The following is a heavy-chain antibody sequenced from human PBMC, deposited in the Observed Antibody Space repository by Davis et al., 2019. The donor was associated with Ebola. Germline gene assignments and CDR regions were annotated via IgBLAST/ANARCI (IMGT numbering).Heavy chain of an antibody. V-gene: IGHV1-69*08. CDR2: SIPILGAA. CDR1: MGTFNNYT. D-gene: IGHD2-21*02. Sequence: AASVKVSCKAPMGTFNNYTIHWVRQAPGQGLEWMGRSIPILGAANYAPKFQGRLTITADKSTSTAYMDLSSLTSEDTAMYYCATVVVTSGGFDTWGQGTLVAVSS. J-gene: IGHJ5*02. CDR3: ATVVVTSGGFDT.